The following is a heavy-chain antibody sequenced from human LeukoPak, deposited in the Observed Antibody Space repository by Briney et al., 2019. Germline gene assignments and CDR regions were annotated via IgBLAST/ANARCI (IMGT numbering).Heavy chain of an antibody. CDR3: ARGSSWYYNY. CDR2: ISYDGSNK. D-gene: IGHD6-13*01. Sequence: PGGSLRLSCAASGFTFSSYGMHWVRQAPGKGLEWVAVISYDGSNKYYADSVKGRFTISRDNSKNTLYLQMNSLRAEDTAVYYCARGSSWYYNYWGQGTLVTVSS. V-gene: IGHV3-30*03. CDR1: GFTFSSYG. J-gene: IGHJ4*02.